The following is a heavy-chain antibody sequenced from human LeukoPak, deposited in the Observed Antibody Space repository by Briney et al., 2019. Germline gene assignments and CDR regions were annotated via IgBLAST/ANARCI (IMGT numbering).Heavy chain of an antibody. Sequence: ASVKVSCKASGYSFTDYSMHWVRQAPGQGLEWMGCINPNSGGTDYAQEFRGRVTMTRDTSISTAYMELSRLRSDDTAVYYCARIAIPGRHYFDPWGQGTLVTVSS. D-gene: IGHD6-13*01. V-gene: IGHV1-2*02. CDR3: ARIAIPGRHYFDP. CDR2: INPNSGGT. J-gene: IGHJ5*01. CDR1: GYSFTDYS.